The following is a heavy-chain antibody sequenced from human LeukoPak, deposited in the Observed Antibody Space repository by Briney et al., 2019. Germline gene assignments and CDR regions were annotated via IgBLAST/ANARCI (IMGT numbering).Heavy chain of an antibody. Sequence: GGSLRLSCAASGFTFRSYNMNWVRQAPGKGLEWVSYISSSSSTIYYADSVKGRFTISRDNAKNSLYLQMNSLRAEDTAVYYCAKEVRESAWYYFDYWGQGTLVTVSS. CDR1: GFTFRSYN. J-gene: IGHJ4*02. CDR2: ISSSSSTI. V-gene: IGHV3-48*01. D-gene: IGHD6-19*01. CDR3: AKEVRESAWYYFDY.